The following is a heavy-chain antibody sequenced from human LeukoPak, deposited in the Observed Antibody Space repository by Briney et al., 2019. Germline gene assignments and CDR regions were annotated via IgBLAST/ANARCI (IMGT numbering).Heavy chain of an antibody. CDR1: GGSISSGSYY. CDR3: ARVREYYDFWSGYYKSYYFDY. V-gene: IGHV4-61*02. D-gene: IGHD3-3*01. Sequence: PSETLSLTCTVSGGSISSGSYYWSWIRQPTGKGLEWIGRIYTSGSTNYNPSLKSRVTISVDTSKNQFSLKLSSVTAADTAVYYCARVREYYDFWSGYYKSYYFDYWGQGTLVTVSS. J-gene: IGHJ4*02. CDR2: IYTSGST.